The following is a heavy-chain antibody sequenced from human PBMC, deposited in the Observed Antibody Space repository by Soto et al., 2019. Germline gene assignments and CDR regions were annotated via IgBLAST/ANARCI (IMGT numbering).Heavy chain of an antibody. J-gene: IGHJ4*02. Sequence: SGPTLVNPTQTLTLTCTFSGFSLSTSGVGVGWIRQPPGKALEWLALIYWDDDKRYSPSLKSRLTITKDTSKNQVVLTMTNMDPVDTATYYCAHSKTKPYSYYYCSGSYLDYFYFWGQGTLVPVSA. V-gene: IGHV2-5*02. CDR3: AHSKTKPYSYYYCSGSYLDYFYF. CDR2: IYWDDDK. D-gene: IGHD3-10*01. CDR1: GFSLSTSGVG.